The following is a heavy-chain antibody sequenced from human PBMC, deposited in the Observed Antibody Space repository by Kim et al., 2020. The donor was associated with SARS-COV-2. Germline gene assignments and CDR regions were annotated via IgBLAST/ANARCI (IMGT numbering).Heavy chain of an antibody. J-gene: IGHJ6*03. Sequence: YSPSVQGQATISADKSLSTAYLQWSSLKASDTAMYYCARFSGYYYYYMDVWGKGTTVTVSS. V-gene: IGHV5-51*01. CDR3: ARFSGYYYYYMDV.